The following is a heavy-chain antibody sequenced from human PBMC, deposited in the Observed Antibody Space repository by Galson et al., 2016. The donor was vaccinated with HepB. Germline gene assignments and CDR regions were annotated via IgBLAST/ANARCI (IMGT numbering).Heavy chain of an antibody. CDR3: VTSQGY. CDR2: INPDGNEK. V-gene: IGHV3-7*03. J-gene: IGHJ4*02. Sequence: SLRFSCAVSGLKFSTYWMTWVHQAPGKGLEWVATINPDGNEKAYVDSVKGRFTMSRDNAKDSLHLQMNSLRAEDTGVYYCVTSQGYWGQGTLVTVSS. CDR1: GLKFSTYW.